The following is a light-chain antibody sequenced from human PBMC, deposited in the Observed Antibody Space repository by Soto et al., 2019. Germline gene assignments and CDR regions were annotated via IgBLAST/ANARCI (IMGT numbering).Light chain of an antibody. Sequence: QSALTQPPSASGSPGQSVTISCTGTSSDVGGYNYVSWYQQHPGKAPKLMIYEVSKRPSGVPDRFSGSKSGNTASLTVSGLQAEDEADYYCSSYAGSNNEGRVFGGGTQLTVL. V-gene: IGLV2-8*01. CDR1: SSDVGGYNY. J-gene: IGLJ2*01. CDR3: SSYAGSNNEGRV. CDR2: EVS.